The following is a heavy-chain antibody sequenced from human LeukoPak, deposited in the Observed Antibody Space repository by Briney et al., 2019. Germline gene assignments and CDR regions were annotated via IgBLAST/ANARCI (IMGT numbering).Heavy chain of an antibody. D-gene: IGHD1-26*01. CDR1: GGSISSYY. CDR3: ARVQWGYYFDY. Sequence: SETLSLTCTVSGGSISSYYWSWIRQPPGKGLEWIGYIYYSGSTNYNPSLKSRVTISVDTSKNQFSPKLSSVTAADTAVYYCARVQWGYYFDYWGQGTLVTVSS. V-gene: IGHV4-59*01. J-gene: IGHJ4*02. CDR2: IYYSGST.